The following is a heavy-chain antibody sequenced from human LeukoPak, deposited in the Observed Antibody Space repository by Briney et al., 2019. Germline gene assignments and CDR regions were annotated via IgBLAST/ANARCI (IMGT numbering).Heavy chain of an antibody. CDR3: ARVRAVPTIAAAGTPYYYGMDV. CDR1: GYTFTSYG. J-gene: IGHJ6*02. D-gene: IGHD6-13*01. Sequence: ASVKVSCKASGYTFTSYGISWVRQAPGQGLEWMGWISAYNGSTNYAQKLQGRVTMTTDTSTSTAYMELRSLRSDDTAVYYCARVRAVPTIAAAGTPYYYGMDVWGQGTTVTVSS. V-gene: IGHV1-18*01. CDR2: ISAYNGST.